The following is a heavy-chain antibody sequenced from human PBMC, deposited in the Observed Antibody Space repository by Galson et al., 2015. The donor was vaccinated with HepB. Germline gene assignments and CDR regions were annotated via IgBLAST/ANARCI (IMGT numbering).Heavy chain of an antibody. CDR2: IYWDDDK. J-gene: IGHJ4*02. D-gene: IGHD3-22*01. V-gene: IGHV2-5*02. CDR3: ARLYYYDSSGYLGRRSPFDY. CDR1: GFSLSTSGVG. Sequence: PALVKPTQTLTLTCTFSGFSLSTSGVGVGWIRQPPGKALEWLALIYWDDDKRYSPSLKSRLTITKDTSKNQVVLTMTNMDPVDTATYYCARLYYYDSSGYLGRRSPFDYWGQGTLVTVSS.